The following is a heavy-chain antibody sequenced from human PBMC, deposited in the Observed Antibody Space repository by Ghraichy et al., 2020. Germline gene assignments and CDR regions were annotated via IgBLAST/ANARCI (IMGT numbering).Heavy chain of an antibody. Sequence: GGSLRLSFVGSGFTLSDYNMNWVRQAPGKGLEWVSYISTSSRFISYSDAVKGRFTVSSDNAQNSLYLHMRSLRDEDTAVYYCARPSTVVRFYYYDGMAVGGQGTTVTVAS. CDR2: ISTSSRFI. V-gene: IGHV3-48*02. CDR3: ARPSTVVRFYYYDGMAV. J-gene: IGHJ6*02. D-gene: IGHD4-23*01. CDR1: GFTLSDYN.